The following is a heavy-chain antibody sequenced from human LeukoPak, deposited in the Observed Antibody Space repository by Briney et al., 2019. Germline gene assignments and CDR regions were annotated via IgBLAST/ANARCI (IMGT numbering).Heavy chain of an antibody. Sequence: ASVKVSCKASGYTFTSYDINWVRQATGQGLEWMGWMNPNSGNTGYAQKFQGRVTMTRNTSISTAYMELSSLRSEDTAVYYCARVVVVAAFHYGMDVWGQGTTVTVSS. D-gene: IGHD2-15*01. CDR3: ARVVVVAAFHYGMDV. CDR2: MNPNSGNT. J-gene: IGHJ6*02. V-gene: IGHV1-8*01. CDR1: GYTFTSYD.